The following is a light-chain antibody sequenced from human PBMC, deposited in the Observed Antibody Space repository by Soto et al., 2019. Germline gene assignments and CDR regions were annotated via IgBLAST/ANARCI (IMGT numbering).Light chain of an antibody. V-gene: IGKV3-11*01. CDR3: HQRSNWPLT. CDR2: DAS. Sequence: ETVLTQSPATLSLSPGERATLSCRASQSVSSYLAWYQQKPGQAPRLLIYDASNRATGIPARFSGSRSGTDFTLTISSLEPEDFAVYYCHQRSNWPLTFGGGTKLEIK. J-gene: IGKJ4*01. CDR1: QSVSSY.